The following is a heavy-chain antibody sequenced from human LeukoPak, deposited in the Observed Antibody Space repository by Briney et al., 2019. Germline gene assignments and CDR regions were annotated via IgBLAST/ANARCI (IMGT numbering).Heavy chain of an antibody. CDR2: IYSGGST. Sequence: PGGSLRLSCAASGFTVSSNYMSWVRQAPGKGLEWVSVIYSGGSTYYADSVKGRFTTSRDNSKNTPYLQMNSLRAEDTAVYYCAIFTGHYFDYWGQGTLVTVSS. V-gene: IGHV3-53*01. D-gene: IGHD1-14*01. J-gene: IGHJ4*02. CDR1: GFTVSSNY. CDR3: AIFTGHYFDY.